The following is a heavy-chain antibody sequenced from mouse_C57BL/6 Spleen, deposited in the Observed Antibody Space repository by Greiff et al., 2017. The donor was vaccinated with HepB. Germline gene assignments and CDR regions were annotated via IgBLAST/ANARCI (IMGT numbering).Heavy chain of an antibody. V-gene: IGHV1-53*01. CDR3: ARWGSSYWYFDV. CDR2: INPSNGGT. CDR1: GYTFTSYW. D-gene: IGHD1-1*01. Sequence: QVQLQQPGTELVKPGASVKLSCKASGYTFTSYWMHWVKQRPGQGLEWIGNINPSNGGTNYNEKFKSKATLTVDKSSSTAYMQLSSLTSVDSAVYYCARWGSSYWYFDVWGTGTTVTVSS. J-gene: IGHJ1*03.